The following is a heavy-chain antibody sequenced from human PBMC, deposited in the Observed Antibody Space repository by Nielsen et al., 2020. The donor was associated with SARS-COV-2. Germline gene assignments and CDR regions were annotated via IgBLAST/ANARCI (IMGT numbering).Heavy chain of an antibody. CDR2: ISSNGGST. CDR1: GFTFSSYA. D-gene: IGHD6-6*01. J-gene: IGHJ4*02. V-gene: IGHV3-64D*08. Sequence: GESLKISCSASGFTFSSYAMHWVRQAPGKGLEYVSAISSNGGSTYYADSVKGRFTISRDNSKNTLYLQMSSLRAEDTAVYYCVKPIAARRPYDYWGQGTLVTVSS. CDR3: VKPIAARRPYDY.